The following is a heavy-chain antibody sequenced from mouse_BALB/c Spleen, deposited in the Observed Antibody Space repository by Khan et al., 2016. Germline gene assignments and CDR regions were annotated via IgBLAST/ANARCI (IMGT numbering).Heavy chain of an antibody. J-gene: IGHJ3*01. V-gene: IGHV2-9*02. CDR2: IWAGGST. Sequence: VQLQESGPGLVAPSQSLSITCTVSGFSLTSYGVHWVRQPPGKGLEWLGVIWAGGSTHYNSALMSRLSISKDNSKSQVILKMNSLQTDDTAMYYCARDMATMITTGFAYWGQGTLVTVSA. CDR3: ARDMATMITTGFAY. CDR1: GFSLTSYG. D-gene: IGHD2-4*01.